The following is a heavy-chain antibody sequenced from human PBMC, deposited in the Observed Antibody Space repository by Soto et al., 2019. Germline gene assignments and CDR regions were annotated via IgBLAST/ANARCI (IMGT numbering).Heavy chain of an antibody. D-gene: IGHD6-19*01. CDR3: ARDKEWLATQGVYYFY. Sequence: NFACPHLHWVRHAPGQGLEWMGWINPNSGGTNYAQKFQGRVTMTRDTSISTAYMELSRLRSDDTAVYYCARDKEWLATQGVYYFY. CDR2: INPNSGGT. J-gene: IGHJ6*03. V-gene: IGHV1-2*02. CDR1: NFACPH.